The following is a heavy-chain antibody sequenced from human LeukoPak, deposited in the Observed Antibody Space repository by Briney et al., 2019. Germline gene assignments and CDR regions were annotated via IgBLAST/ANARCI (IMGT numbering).Heavy chain of an antibody. CDR2: IKADGSIT. D-gene: IGHD3-3*02. V-gene: IGHV3-74*01. J-gene: IGHJ4*02. Sequence: PGGSLRLSCAGSGFIVKRYWMHWVRDGPGKGVEWVSGIKADGSITTYTDSVSGRYTLSTDYDKNTLYLQMHSLRAEDTAVYSCASDPRISAVLTPFDYCGQGPLVPVSS. CDR1: GFIVKRYW. CDR3: ASDPRISAVLTPFDY.